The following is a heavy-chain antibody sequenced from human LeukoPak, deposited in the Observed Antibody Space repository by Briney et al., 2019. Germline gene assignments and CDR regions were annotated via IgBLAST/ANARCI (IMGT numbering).Heavy chain of an antibody. Sequence: ASVKVSCKASGYTFTNYGLSWVRQAPGQGLEWMGWISSYTGNTNYAQKLQGRVTMTTDTSTSTAYMELSRLRSDDTAVYYCARDPSIGGYDFWSGYRVSWFDPWGQGTLVTVSS. J-gene: IGHJ5*02. CDR1: GYTFTNYG. V-gene: IGHV1-18*01. CDR3: ARDPSIGGYDFWSGYRVSWFDP. CDR2: ISSYTGNT. D-gene: IGHD3-3*01.